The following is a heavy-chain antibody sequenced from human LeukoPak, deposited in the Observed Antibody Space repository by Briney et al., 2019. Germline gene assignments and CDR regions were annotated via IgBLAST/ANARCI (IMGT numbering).Heavy chain of an antibody. CDR1: GDSVSSNSTA. Sequence: SQTLSLTCAISGDSVSSNSTACNWIRQSPSRGLEWLGTTYYRSKWYNDYAVSVKSRITINPDTSKNQFSLQLNSVTPEDTAVYYCARGGQGDGYSADEAFDFWGQGTMVTVS. D-gene: IGHD5-24*01. J-gene: IGHJ3*01. CDR2: TYYRSKWYN. V-gene: IGHV6-1*01. CDR3: ARGGQGDGYSADEAFDF.